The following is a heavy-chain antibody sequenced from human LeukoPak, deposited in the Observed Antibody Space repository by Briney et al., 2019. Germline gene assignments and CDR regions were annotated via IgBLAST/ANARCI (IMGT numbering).Heavy chain of an antibody. J-gene: IGHJ3*02. V-gene: IGHV1-46*01. Sequence: ASVKVSCKASGYTFSIYNMHWVRQAPGQGLEWMGIINPSGGSTSYAQKFQGRVTMTRDTSTSTVYMELSSLRSEDTAVYYCASSNLWFGELLSPTDAFDIWGQGTMVTVSS. CDR1: GYTFSIYN. CDR3: ASSNLWFGELLSPTDAFDI. CDR2: INPSGGST. D-gene: IGHD3-10*01.